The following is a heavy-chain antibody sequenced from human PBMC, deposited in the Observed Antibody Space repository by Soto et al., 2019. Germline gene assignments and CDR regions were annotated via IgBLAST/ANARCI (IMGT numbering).Heavy chain of an antibody. D-gene: IGHD2-15*01. CDR2: FDPEDGET. J-gene: IGHJ4*02. CDR1: GYTLTELS. CDR3: ATARKVREYCSGGSCYPPYYFDY. V-gene: IGHV1-24*01. Sequence: ASVKVSCKVSGYTLTELSMHWVRQAPGKGLEWMGGFDPEDGETIYAQKFQGRVTMTEDTSTDTAYMELSSLRSEDTAVYYCATARKVREYCSGGSCYPPYYFDYWGQGTLVTVSS.